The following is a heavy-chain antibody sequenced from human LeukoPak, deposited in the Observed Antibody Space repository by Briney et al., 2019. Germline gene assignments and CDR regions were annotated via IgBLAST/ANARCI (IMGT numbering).Heavy chain of an antibody. CDR2: INPSGGST. Sequence: GASVKVSRKASGYTFTSYYMHWVRQAPGQGLEWMGIINPSGGSTSYAQKFQGRVTMTRDTSTSTVYMELSSLRSEDTAVYYCARVGTRTTPFDYWGQGTLVTASS. V-gene: IGHV1-46*01. CDR1: GYTFTSYY. J-gene: IGHJ4*02. CDR3: ARVGTRTTPFDY. D-gene: IGHD2/OR15-2a*01.